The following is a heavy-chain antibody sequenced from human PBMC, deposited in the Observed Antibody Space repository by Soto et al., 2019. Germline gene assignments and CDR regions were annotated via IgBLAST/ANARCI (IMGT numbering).Heavy chain of an antibody. CDR1: GYTFTSYG. V-gene: IGHV1-18*01. D-gene: IGHD2-2*01. CDR2: ISAYNGNT. Sequence: QVQLVQSGAEVKKPGASVKVSCKASGYTFTSYGISWVRQAPGQGLERMGWISAYNGNTNYAQKLQGRVTMTTDTSTSTAYMELRSLRSDDTAVYYCARDPGEYCSSTSCPSGFDYWGQGTLVTVSS. CDR3: ARDPGEYCSSTSCPSGFDY. J-gene: IGHJ4*02.